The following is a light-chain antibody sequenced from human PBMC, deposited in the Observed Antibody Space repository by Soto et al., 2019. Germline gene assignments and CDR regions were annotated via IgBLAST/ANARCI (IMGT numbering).Light chain of an antibody. CDR1: QSISSW. V-gene: IGKV1-5*03. Sequence: DIQMTQSPSILSASVGDRVTITCRASQSISSWLAWYQQKPGKAPNLLIHKASHLESGVPSRFSGSGSGTEFTLPISSLQPGDFATYYCQHYNTYPWTFGQGTKLEIK. CDR3: QHYNTYPWT. J-gene: IGKJ1*01. CDR2: KAS.